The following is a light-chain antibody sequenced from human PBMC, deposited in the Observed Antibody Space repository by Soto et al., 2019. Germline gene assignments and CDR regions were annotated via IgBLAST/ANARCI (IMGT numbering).Light chain of an antibody. CDR2: FGS. J-gene: IGKJ5*01. CDR1: QSHLHSHGYNY. V-gene: IGKV2-28*01. Sequence: DIVMTQIPVSLPVTPGEPASISCKSRQSHLHSHGYNYMDWYLQKPGQSPQLLIYFGSYRASGVPDRFSGSGSGTNFTLRISRVETDDFGIYYCMHALQVPITFGQGTRLEIK. CDR3: MHALQVPIT.